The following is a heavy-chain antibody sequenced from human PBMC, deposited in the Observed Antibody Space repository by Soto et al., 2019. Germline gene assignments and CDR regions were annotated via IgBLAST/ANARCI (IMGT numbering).Heavy chain of an antibody. CDR2: ISSSSSYT. V-gene: IGHV3-11*06. Sequence: GGSLRLSCAASGFTFSDYYMSWIRQAPGKGLEWVSYISSSSSYTNYADSVKGRFTISRDNAKNSLYLQMNSLRAEDTAVYYCLGYIAAAGIDAFDIWGQGTMVTVSS. CDR1: GFTFSDYY. CDR3: LGYIAAAGIDAFDI. J-gene: IGHJ3*02. D-gene: IGHD6-13*01.